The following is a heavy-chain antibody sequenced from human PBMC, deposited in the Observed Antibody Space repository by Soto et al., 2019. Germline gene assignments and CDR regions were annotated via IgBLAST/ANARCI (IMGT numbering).Heavy chain of an antibody. V-gene: IGHV3-23*01. Sequence: PGGSLRLSCAASGFTFSSYAMTWVRQAPGKGLEWVSGISGSGATTSYADSVKGLFTISRDNSKNTLYLQMNSLKTEDTAVYYCHNPGWVSWGQGTLVTVSS. CDR2: ISGSGATT. CDR3: HNPGWVS. J-gene: IGHJ5*02. CDR1: GFTFSSYA. D-gene: IGHD6-19*01.